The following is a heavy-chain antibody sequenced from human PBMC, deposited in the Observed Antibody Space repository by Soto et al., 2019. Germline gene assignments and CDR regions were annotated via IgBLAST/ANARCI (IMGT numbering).Heavy chain of an antibody. Sequence: SETLSLTCTVSCGSISSSSYYWGWIRQPPGKGLEWIGSIYYSGSTYYNPSLKSRVTISVDTSKNQFSLKLSSVTAADTAVYYCARQSSSWDYYYGMDVWGQGTTVTVSS. CDR1: CGSISSSSYY. V-gene: IGHV4-39*01. CDR2: IYYSGST. D-gene: IGHD6-13*01. CDR3: ARQSSSWDYYYGMDV. J-gene: IGHJ6*02.